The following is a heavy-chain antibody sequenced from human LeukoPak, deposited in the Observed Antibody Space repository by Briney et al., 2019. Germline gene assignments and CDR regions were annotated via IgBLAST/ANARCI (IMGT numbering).Heavy chain of an antibody. CDR2: ISYDGSDK. CDR1: GFTFSSYA. CDR3: ARAYCSSTSCYTDY. Sequence: GGSLRLSCAASGFTFSSYALHWVRQAPGRGLEWVTLISYDGSDKYYADSVKGRFTISRDNSKNTLYLQMNSLRAEDTAVYYCARAYCSSTSCYTDYWGQGTLVTVSS. J-gene: IGHJ4*02. D-gene: IGHD2-2*02. V-gene: IGHV3-30-3*01.